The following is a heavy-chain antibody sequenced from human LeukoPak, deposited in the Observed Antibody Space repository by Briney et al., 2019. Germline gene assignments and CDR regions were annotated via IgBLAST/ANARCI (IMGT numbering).Heavy chain of an antibody. J-gene: IGHJ3*02. Sequence: ASVKVSCKASGYTFTSYYMHWVRQAPGQGFEWMGIINPSGGSTSYAQKFQGRVTMTRDTSTSTVYMELSSLRSEDTAVYYCARDYYGSGSYGDDAFDIWGQGTMVTVSS. CDR1: GYTFTSYY. CDR3: ARDYYGSGSYGDDAFDI. V-gene: IGHV1-46*01. D-gene: IGHD3-10*01. CDR2: INPSGGST.